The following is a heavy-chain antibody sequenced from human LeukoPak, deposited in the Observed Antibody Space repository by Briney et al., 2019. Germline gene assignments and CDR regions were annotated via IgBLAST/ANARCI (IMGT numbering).Heavy chain of an antibody. Sequence: SETLSLTCTVSGGSISSYYWSWIRQPPGKGLEWIGYIYYSGSTNYNPSLKSRVTISVDTSKNQFSLKLSSVTAADTAVYYCARSGITMVRGGYFDYWGQGILVTVSS. J-gene: IGHJ4*02. CDR1: GGSISSYY. V-gene: IGHV4-59*01. CDR2: IYYSGST. D-gene: IGHD3-10*01. CDR3: ARSGITMVRGGYFDY.